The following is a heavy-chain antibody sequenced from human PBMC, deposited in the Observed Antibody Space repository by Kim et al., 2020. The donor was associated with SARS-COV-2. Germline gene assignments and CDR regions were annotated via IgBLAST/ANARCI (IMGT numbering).Heavy chain of an antibody. Sequence: GGSLRLSCAASGFTFSDYYMSWIRQAPGKGLEWVSYISSSGSTIYYADSVKGRFTISRDNAKNSLYLQMNSLRAEDTAVYYCARDGEYSSGGWSYYYYGMDVWGQGTTVTVSS. V-gene: IGHV3-11*04. J-gene: IGHJ6*01. CDR3: ARDGEYSSGGWSYYYYGMDV. D-gene: IGHD6-19*01. CDR1: GFTFSDYY. CDR2: ISSSGSTI.